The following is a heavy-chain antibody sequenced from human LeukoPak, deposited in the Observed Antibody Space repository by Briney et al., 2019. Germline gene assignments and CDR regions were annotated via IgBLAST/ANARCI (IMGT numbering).Heavy chain of an antibody. Sequence: GGSLRLSCAASGFTFSSYEMNWVRQAPGKGLEWVSYISSSGSTIYYADSVKGRFTISRDNAKNSLYLQINSLRAEDTAVYYCARERPFRSGYYPSAAFDIWGQGTRVPVSS. CDR1: GFTFSSYE. CDR3: ARERPFRSGYYPSAAFDI. J-gene: IGHJ3*02. CDR2: ISSSGSTI. D-gene: IGHD3-22*01. V-gene: IGHV3-48*03.